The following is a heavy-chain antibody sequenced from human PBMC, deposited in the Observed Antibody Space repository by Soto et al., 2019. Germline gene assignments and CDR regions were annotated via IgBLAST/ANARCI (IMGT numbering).Heavy chain of an antibody. CDR1: GFTFRHYS. CDR2: ISASSSPR. Sequence: GGSLRLSCAASGFTFRHYSMHWVRQAPGKGLEWVAYISASSSPRYYADSVKGRFTISRDNDRKSIYLEMSSLRDEDTAVYYCSRAPHYGGNSGPEDYWGQGTLVTVSS. J-gene: IGHJ4*02. D-gene: IGHD2-21*02. V-gene: IGHV3-48*02. CDR3: SRAPHYGGNSGPEDY.